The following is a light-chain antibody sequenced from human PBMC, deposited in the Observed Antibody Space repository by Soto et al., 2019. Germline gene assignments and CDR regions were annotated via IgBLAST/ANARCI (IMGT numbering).Light chain of an antibody. CDR1: QRVSSRN. V-gene: IGKV3-20*01. CDR2: LAS. Sequence: EIGLTQSPGTLSLSPGERATLSCRATQRVSSRNLAWYQQKPGQAPRLLIYLASTRATGIPDRFSGSGSGTAFTLTISRLEPKDFAVYYCQRYGNSPPYTFGQGPSWRS. CDR3: QRYGNSPPYT. J-gene: IGKJ2*01.